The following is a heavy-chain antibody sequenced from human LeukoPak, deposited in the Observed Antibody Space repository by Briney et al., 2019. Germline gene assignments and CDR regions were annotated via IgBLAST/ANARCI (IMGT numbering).Heavy chain of an antibody. Sequence: SETLSLTCTVSSGSISSSRYYWGWIRQPPGRGLEWIGSIYYSGSTYYNPSLKSRVTISVDTSKNQFSLKLSSVTAADTAVYYCARDTRYCSGGSCALWGQGTLVTVSS. CDR1: SGSISSSRYY. D-gene: IGHD2-15*01. V-gene: IGHV4-39*07. CDR3: ARDTRYCSGGSCAL. J-gene: IGHJ4*02. CDR2: IYYSGST.